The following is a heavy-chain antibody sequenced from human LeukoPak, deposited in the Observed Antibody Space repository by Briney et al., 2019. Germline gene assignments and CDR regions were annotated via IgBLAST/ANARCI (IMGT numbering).Heavy chain of an antibody. CDR1: GGSISNYY. CDR2: IYSSGTT. CDR3: ARVFPIAAAGSSYYYAIDV. V-gene: IGHV4-4*07. Sequence: SETLSLTCNVSGGSISNYYWTWIRQPAGKGLEWIGRIYSSGTTTYNPSLKSRVAMSVDTSRNQFSLKLNSVTAADTAVYYCARVFPIAAAGSSYYYAIDVWGQGTTVTVSS. D-gene: IGHD6-25*01. J-gene: IGHJ6*02.